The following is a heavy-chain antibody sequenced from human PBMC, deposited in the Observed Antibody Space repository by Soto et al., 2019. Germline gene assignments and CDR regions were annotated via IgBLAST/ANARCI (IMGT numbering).Heavy chain of an antibody. Sequence: EVQLVESGGGVVQPGGSLRLSCAASGFTFSDHYMDWVRQAPGKGLEWVGRTRNKANSYTTEYAASVKGRFTISRDDSNTSLSRQMNSMQTEDTAVYDCARTYAIPWYFELWGRGTLVTVSS. CDR3: ARTYAIPWYFEL. CDR2: TRNKANSYTT. J-gene: IGHJ2*01. CDR1: GFTFSDHY. V-gene: IGHV3-72*01.